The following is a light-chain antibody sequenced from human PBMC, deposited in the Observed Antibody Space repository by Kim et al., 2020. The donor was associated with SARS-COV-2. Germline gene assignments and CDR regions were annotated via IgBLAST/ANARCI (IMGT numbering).Light chain of an antibody. CDR3: GADHGSGSNFVYV. V-gene: IGLV9-49*01. Sequence: QPVLTQPPSASASLGASVTLTCTLSSGYSNYKVDWYQQRPGKGPRFVMRVGTGGIVGSKGDGIPDRFSVLGSGLNRYLTIKNMQEEDESDYHCGADHGSGSNFVYVFGTGTKVTVL. J-gene: IGLJ1*01. CDR2: VGTGGIVG. CDR1: SGYSNYK.